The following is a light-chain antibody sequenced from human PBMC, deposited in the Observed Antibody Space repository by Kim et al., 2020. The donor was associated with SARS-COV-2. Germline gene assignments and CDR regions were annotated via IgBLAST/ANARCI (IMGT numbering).Light chain of an antibody. CDR1: QTINNK. CDR3: QQSNNWPPLT. Sequence: PGERATLSCRASQTINNKLVWYQQKPGQAPRLLIYDATTRATGIPARFIGSGSETDFTLTISSLQSEDFAVYYCQQSNNWPPLTFGQGTKVDIK. CDR2: DAT. V-gene: IGKV3-15*01. J-gene: IGKJ1*01.